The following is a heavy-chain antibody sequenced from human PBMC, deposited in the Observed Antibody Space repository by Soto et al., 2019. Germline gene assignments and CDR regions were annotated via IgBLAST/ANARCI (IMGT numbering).Heavy chain of an antibody. CDR1: GFTFSSYA. CDR3: VKYLVHVAGADS. CDR2: ISGSTITI. V-gene: IGHV3-23*01. J-gene: IGHJ5*01. D-gene: IGHD6-19*01. Sequence: EVQLLESGGGLVQPGGSLRLSCTASGFTFSSYAMGWVRQAPGKGLEWVSTISGSTITIYYADSVKGRFTISKDNSKNTLYLEMNSVRVDDTAVYYCVKYLVHVAGADSWGQGTLVTVSS.